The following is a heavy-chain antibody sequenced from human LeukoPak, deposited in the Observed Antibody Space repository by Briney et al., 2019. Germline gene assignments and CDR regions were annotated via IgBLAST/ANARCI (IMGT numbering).Heavy chain of an antibody. Sequence: GGSLRLSCAASGFMFNSYAMNWVRQTPGKGLEWVSGISASGDSTYYADSVKGRFTISRDNSKNTLYLQMNSLRAEDTAVYYCARYYGDENFDYWGQGTLVTVSS. D-gene: IGHD4-17*01. V-gene: IGHV3-23*01. CDR2: ISASGDST. CDR1: GFMFNSYA. CDR3: ARYYGDENFDY. J-gene: IGHJ4*02.